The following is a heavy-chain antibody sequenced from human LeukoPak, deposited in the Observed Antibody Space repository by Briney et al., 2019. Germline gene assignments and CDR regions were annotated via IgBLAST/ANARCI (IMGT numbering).Heavy chain of an antibody. Sequence: TGGSLRLSCAASRFTVSSNYMSWVRQAPGKGLEWVSAMSGTGGSTHYADSVKGRFTISRDNSKNTLYLRMNSLRAEDTAVYHCAKGYSYGLPSILFDYWGQGTLVTVSS. CDR1: RFTVSSNY. D-gene: IGHD5-18*01. J-gene: IGHJ4*02. CDR3: AKGYSYGLPSILFDY. CDR2: MSGTGGST. V-gene: IGHV3-23*01.